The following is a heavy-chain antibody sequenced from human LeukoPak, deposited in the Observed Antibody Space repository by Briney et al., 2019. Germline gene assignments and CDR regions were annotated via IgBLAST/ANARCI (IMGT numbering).Heavy chain of an antibody. CDR1: GYSISSGYY. J-gene: IGHJ5*02. V-gene: IGHV4-38-2*02. D-gene: IGHD2-2*01. CDR3: ARDSCSSTGCYFHPESWFDP. CDR2: IYHSGST. Sequence: SETLSLTCAVSGYSISSGYYWGWIRQPPGKGLEWIGSIYHSGSTYYNPSLKSRVTISVDTSKNQFSLKLSSVTAADTAVYYCARDSCSSTGCYFHPESWFDPWGQGTLVTVSS.